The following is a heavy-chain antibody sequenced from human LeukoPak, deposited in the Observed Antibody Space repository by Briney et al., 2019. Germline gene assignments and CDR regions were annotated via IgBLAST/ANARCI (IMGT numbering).Heavy chain of an antibody. CDR1: GFTFSNYR. Sequence: GGSLRLSCAASGFTFSNYRMSWVRQAPGKGLEWVANINKEGGDIHYADSVKGRFTISRSNAKNSLYLQMNSLRDDDTAVYYCATYVNWVAGDVWGQGTTVTVFS. CDR3: ATYVNWVAGDV. J-gene: IGHJ6*02. V-gene: IGHV3-7*01. CDR2: INKEGGDI. D-gene: IGHD1-1*01.